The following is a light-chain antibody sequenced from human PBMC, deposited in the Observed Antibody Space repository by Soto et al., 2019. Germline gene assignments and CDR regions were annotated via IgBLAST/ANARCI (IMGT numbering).Light chain of an antibody. J-gene: IGKJ1*01. CDR3: QQYDNWPRT. CDR2: DAS. CDR1: QSVRSN. Sequence: EIVLTQSPATLSVSPEERAALSCRASQSVRSNLAWYQQKPGQPPRLLIYDASTRATRIPSRFSGSGSGTEFTLTISSLQSEDFAVYYCQQYDNWPRTFGQGTKVDIK. V-gene: IGKV3-15*01.